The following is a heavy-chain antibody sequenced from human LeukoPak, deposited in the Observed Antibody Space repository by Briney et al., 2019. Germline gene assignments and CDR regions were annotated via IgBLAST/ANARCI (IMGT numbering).Heavy chain of an antibody. CDR2: ISYHGSDK. Sequence: GRSLRLSCTASGFTFNSYGMHWVRQAPGKGLEWVAFISYHGSDKYYADSVKGRFTIFRDNSKNTLDLQMNNLRAEDTAMYYCAKVDYSSGWYGFFDSWGQGTLVTVSS. J-gene: IGHJ4*02. CDR1: GFTFNSYG. CDR3: AKVDYSSGWYGFFDS. D-gene: IGHD6-19*01. V-gene: IGHV3-30*18.